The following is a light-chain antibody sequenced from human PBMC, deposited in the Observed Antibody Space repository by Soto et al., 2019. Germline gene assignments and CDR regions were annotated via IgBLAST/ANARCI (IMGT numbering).Light chain of an antibody. V-gene: IGLV2-14*01. J-gene: IGLJ1*01. CDR3: SSFTTYRVYV. CDR1: SSDIGSYNY. CDR2: EVR. Sequence: QSVLTQPASVSGSPGQSITISCTGTSSDIGSYNYVAWYQQFPGKTPKLIIYEVRNRPSGVSFRFSGSKSGNTASLTISGLQAEDEAVYYCSSFTTYRVYVFGPGTKLTVL.